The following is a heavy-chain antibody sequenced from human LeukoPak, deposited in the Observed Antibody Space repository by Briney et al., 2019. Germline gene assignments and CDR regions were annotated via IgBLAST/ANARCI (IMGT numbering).Heavy chain of an antibody. CDR1: GYTFTSNG. D-gene: IGHD5-18*01. V-gene: IGHV1-18*01. CDR3: ARDRLTAMVRGSFDY. CDR2: VSAYNGDT. Sequence: ASVKVSCKASGYTFTSNGISWVRQAPGQGLEWMGGVSAYNGDTNYAQKSQGRVTMTTDTSTSTAYMELRSLRSDDTAVYYCARDRLTAMVRGSFDYWGQGTLVIVSS. J-gene: IGHJ4*02.